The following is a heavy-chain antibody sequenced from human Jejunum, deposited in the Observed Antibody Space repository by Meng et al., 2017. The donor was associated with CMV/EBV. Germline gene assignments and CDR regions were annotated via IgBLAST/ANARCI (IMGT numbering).Heavy chain of an antibody. D-gene: IGHD3-22*01. CDR2: INPNNGGT. V-gene: IGHV1-2*02. J-gene: IGHJ5*01. Sequence: FSGDYLHWVRQAPGQGIEWMGWINPNNGGTNYAEKFQGRVTMTRDTSITTAYMELTGLRSDDTAVYYCAREGMYYYDTSGMKFFDSWGQGTLVTVSS. CDR1: FSGDY. CDR3: AREGMYYYDTSGMKFFDS.